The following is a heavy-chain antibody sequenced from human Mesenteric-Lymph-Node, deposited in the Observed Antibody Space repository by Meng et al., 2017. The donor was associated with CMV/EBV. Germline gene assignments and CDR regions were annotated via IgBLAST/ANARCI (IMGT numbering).Heavy chain of an antibody. CDR2: MSYDGSSK. CDR1: FTLSTFD. V-gene: IGHV3-33*01. Sequence: FTLSTFDMYWVRRGTGKGLEWVAVMSYDGSSKYYADSVKCRFSISRDNSDDTLFLQVNSRRGEDTAVYYCARGLSHFDIVTGGVPFDHWGQGTLVTVSS. CDR3: ARGLSHFDIVTGGVPFDH. J-gene: IGHJ4*02. D-gene: IGHD2-21*01.